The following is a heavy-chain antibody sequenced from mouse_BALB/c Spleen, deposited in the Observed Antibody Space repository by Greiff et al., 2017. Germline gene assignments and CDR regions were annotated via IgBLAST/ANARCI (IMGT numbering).Heavy chain of an antibody. V-gene: IGHV1-18*01. D-gene: IGHD2-4*01. CDR1: GYTFTDYN. CDR2: INPNNGGT. Sequence: EVQLQESGPELVKPGASVKIPCKASGYTFTDYNMDWVKQSHGKSLEWIGDINPNNGGTIYNQKFKGKATLTVDKSSSTAYMELRSLTSEDTAVYYCARGMITTDGYWYFDVWGAGTTVTVSS. J-gene: IGHJ1*01. CDR3: ARGMITTDGYWYFDV.